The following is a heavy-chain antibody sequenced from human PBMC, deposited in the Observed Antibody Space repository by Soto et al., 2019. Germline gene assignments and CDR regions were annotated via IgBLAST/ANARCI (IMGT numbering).Heavy chain of an antibody. Sequence: SETLSLTCGVYGGSFRNYYWIWVRQPPGKGLEWIGEVNHSGEATYNPSLKSRVTISVDTSKNQFSLKLSSVTAADTAVYYCARCYDFWSGYYPPYYYYYGMDVWGQGTTVTVSS. D-gene: IGHD3-3*01. V-gene: IGHV4-34*01. J-gene: IGHJ6*02. CDR2: VNHSGEA. CDR3: ARCYDFWSGYYPPYYYYYGMDV. CDR1: GGSFRNYY.